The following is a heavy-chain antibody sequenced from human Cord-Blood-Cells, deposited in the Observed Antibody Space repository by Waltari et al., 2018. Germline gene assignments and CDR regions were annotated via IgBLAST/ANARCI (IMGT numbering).Heavy chain of an antibody. D-gene: IGHD2-8*01. CDR1: GGTFSIYA. CDR3: VGYCTNGVCPFDY. J-gene: IGHJ4*02. CDR2: IIPIFGTA. Sequence: QVQLVQSGAEVKKPGSSVKVPCKASGGTFSIYAITWVPQAPGQGLEWMGGIIPIFGTANYAQKFQGRVTITADESTSTAYMELSSLRSEDTAVYYCVGYCTNGVCPFDYWGQGTLVTVSS. V-gene: IGHV1-69*12.